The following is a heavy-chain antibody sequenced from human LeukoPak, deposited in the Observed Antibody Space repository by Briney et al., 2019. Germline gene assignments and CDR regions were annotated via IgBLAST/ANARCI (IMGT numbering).Heavy chain of an antibody. CDR3: ASWAPYSSGWYVFDY. CDR2: IYHSGST. V-gene: IGHV4-38-2*02. CDR1: GYSISSGYY. D-gene: IGHD6-19*01. Sequence: KPSETLSLTCTVSGYSISSGYYWGWIRQPPGKGLEWIGSIYHSGSTYYNPSLKSRVTISVDTSKNQFSLKLSSVTAADTAVYYCASWAPYSSGWYVFDYWGQGTLVTVSS. J-gene: IGHJ4*02.